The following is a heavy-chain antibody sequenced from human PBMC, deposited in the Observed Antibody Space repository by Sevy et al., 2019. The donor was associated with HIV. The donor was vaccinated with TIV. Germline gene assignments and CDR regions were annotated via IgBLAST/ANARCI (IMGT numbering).Heavy chain of an antibody. CDR2: INTNTGNL. J-gene: IGHJ4*02. V-gene: IGHV7-4-1*02. D-gene: IGHD6-13*01. CDR3: ARGAARAGSEY. Sequence: ASVKVSCKTSGYTFTREAINWVRQAPGQGLEWMGWINTNTGNLAYAQGFTGRFVFSLDTSVSTAYLQINSLKADDSAMYFCARGAARAGSEYWGQGTLVTVSS. CDR1: GYTFTREA.